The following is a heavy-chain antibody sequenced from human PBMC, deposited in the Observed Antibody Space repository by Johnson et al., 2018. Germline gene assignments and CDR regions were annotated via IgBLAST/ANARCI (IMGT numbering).Heavy chain of an antibody. D-gene: IGHD2-15*01. CDR3: ARALPLLAVAATPATRGFDP. V-gene: IGHV6-1*01. CDR2: TYYRSKWFN. CDR1: GDSVSSNSVA. J-gene: IGHJ5*02. Sequence: QVQLQESGPGLVTPSQTLSLTCAISGDSVSSNSVAWTWIRQSPSRGLEWLGRTYYRSKWFNDYALSVKSRITINPETSKNQFSLQLNSVTPEDTAVYYWARALPLLAVAATPATRGFDPWGQGTLVTVSS.